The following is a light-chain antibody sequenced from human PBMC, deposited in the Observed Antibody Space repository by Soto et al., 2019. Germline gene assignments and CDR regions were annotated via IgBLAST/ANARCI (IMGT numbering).Light chain of an antibody. CDR2: GAS. V-gene: IGKV3-20*01. Sequence: ETVLTQSLVTLSLSPGERATLSCWASQSVISNYLAWYQQRPGQPPRLLIYGASNRATGIPDRFSGTGSGTDFTLTISRLEPEDFAVYYCQQYGSSPPRTFGQGTKLEIK. J-gene: IGKJ2*01. CDR3: QQYGSSPPRT. CDR1: QSVISNY.